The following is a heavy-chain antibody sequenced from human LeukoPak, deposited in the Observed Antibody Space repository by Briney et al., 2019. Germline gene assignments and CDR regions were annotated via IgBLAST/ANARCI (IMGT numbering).Heavy chain of an antibody. V-gene: IGHV3-33*03. CDR2: TWYDGNNK. CDR3: AKAPQRRIPYYFDY. CDR1: GFTFSSYG. Sequence: PGGSLRLSCAASGFTFSSYGMHWVRRAPGKGLEWVAVTWYDGNNKDYADSVKGRFTISRDNSKNTLYLQMNSLRAEDTAVFYCAKAPQRRIPYYFDYWGQGTLVTVSS. J-gene: IGHJ4*02.